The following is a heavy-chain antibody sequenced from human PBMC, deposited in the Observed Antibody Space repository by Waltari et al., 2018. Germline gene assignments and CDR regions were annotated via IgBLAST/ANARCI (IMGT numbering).Heavy chain of an antibody. V-gene: IGHV4-38-2*01. CDR3: ARVLRPAGSLVPYYFDY. J-gene: IGHJ4*02. D-gene: IGHD3-16*01. CDR1: GYSISSGYY. Sequence: QVQLQESGPGLVKPSETLSLTCAVSGYSISSGYYWGWIRQPPGKGLEWIGSSYHSGTTYYKPSLKSRVAISVDTSKNQFSLNLSSVTAADTAVYYCARVLRPAGSLVPYYFDYWGQGTLVTVSS. CDR2: SYHSGTT.